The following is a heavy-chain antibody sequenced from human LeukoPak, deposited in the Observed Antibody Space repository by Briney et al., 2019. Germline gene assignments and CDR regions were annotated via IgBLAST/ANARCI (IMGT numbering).Heavy chain of an antibody. D-gene: IGHD7-27*01. CDR2: FSNSGTT. V-gene: IGHV4-59*12. CDR1: GASISDYY. J-gene: IGHJ4*02. CDR3: ARGSNWGDY. Sequence: PSETLSLTCTVSGASISDYYWSWIRQPPGKGLEWIGFFSNSGTTNYNPSLESRVTMSVDTSKNQFSLKLSSVTAADTAVYYCARGSNWGDYWGQGTLVTVSS.